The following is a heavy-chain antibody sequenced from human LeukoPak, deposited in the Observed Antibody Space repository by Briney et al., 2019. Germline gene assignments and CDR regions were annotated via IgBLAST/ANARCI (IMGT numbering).Heavy chain of an antibody. D-gene: IGHD3-10*01. Sequence: GSLRLSCAASGFTFSSYAMSWIRQPPGKGLEWIGYIHYTGSTSYNPSLKSRVTMSVHTSKNQFSLKLSSVTAADTAVYYCARVEEGYGSGRRENYYYYYMDVWGKGTTVTISS. V-gene: IGHV4-59*01. CDR2: IHYTGST. CDR3: ARVEEGYGSGRRENYYYYYMDV. CDR1: GFTFSSYA. J-gene: IGHJ6*03.